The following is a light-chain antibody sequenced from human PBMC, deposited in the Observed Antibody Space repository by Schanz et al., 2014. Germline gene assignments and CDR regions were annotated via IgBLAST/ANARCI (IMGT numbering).Light chain of an antibody. CDR2: GAS. Sequence: EILITQSPATLSVSPGQRATLSCRASHSVTSNLAWYQQKPGQAPRLLIYGASTRATGIPARFSGSGSGTEFTLTISSLQSDDFATYYCQKYNSAPRTFGQGTKVEIK. V-gene: IGKV3-15*01. J-gene: IGKJ1*01. CDR3: QKYNSAPRT. CDR1: HSVTSN.